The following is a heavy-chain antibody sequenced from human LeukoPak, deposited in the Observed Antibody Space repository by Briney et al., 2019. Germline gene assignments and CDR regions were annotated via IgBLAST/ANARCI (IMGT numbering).Heavy chain of an antibody. CDR3: ARDLDIGRGGRGHDY. D-gene: IGHD5-12*01. CDR1: GYRLSELS. J-gene: IGHJ4*02. V-gene: IGHV1-46*01. CDR2: INPSGGST. Sequence: ASVKVSCKVSGYRLSELSIHWVRQAPGQGLEWMGIINPSGGSTSYAQKFQGRVTMTRDMSTSTVYMELSSLRSEDTAVYYCARDLDIGRGGRGHDYWGQGTLVTVSS.